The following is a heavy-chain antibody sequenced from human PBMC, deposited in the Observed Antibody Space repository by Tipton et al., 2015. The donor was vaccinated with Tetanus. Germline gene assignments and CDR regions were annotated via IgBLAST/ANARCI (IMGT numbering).Heavy chain of an antibody. CDR1: GGSMSNNY. V-gene: IGHV4-31*03. Sequence: TLSLTCTVSGGSMSNNYWSWIRQHPGKGLEWIGYIYFTGTTYYNPSLESRLTISIDTSKNQFSLELTSVTAADTAVYYCARDSYYSSRWSFADYWGQGTLVTVSS. J-gene: IGHJ4*02. CDR3: ARDSYYSSRWSFADY. D-gene: IGHD3-22*01. CDR2: IYFTGTT.